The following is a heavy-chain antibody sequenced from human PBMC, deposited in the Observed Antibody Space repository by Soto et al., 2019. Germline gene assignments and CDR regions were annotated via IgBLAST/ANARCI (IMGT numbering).Heavy chain of an antibody. CDR2: IWFDGSNE. CDR1: GFTFSSYG. CDR3: ARDPGIVAALSVRGGMDV. Sequence: QVQLVESGGGVVQPGRSLRLSCAASGFTFSSYGIHWVRQAPGKGLEWVSVIWFDGSNEYYADSVKGRFTISRDNSKNTMYLQMNSLRVEDTATYYCARDPGIVAALSVRGGMDVWGQGTTVTVSS. V-gene: IGHV3-33*01. J-gene: IGHJ6*02. D-gene: IGHD6-13*01.